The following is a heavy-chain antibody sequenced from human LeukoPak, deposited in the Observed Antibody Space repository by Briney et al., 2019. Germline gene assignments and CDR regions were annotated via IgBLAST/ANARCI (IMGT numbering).Heavy chain of an antibody. CDR1: GYTLTELS. V-gene: IGHV1-24*01. J-gene: IGHJ4*02. D-gene: IGHD6-19*01. Sequence: ASVKVSCKVSGYTLTELSMHWVRQAPGKGLEWMGGFDPEDGETIYAQKFQGRVTMTEDTSTDTAYMELSSLRSEDTAVYYCATQGYSSVAKHYFDYWGQGTLVTASS. CDR3: ATQGYSSVAKHYFDY. CDR2: FDPEDGET.